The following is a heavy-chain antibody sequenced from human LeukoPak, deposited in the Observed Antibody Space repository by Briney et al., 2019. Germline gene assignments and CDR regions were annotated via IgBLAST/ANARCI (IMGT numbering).Heavy chain of an antibody. V-gene: IGHV1-8*02. D-gene: IGHD3-22*01. Sequence: ASVKVSCKASGYTFTSYDINWVRQATGQGLEWMGWMNPNSGNTGYAQKFQGRVTLTRDTSISTAYMELSSLRSGGTAVYYCARDERYDSSGYPFDYWGQGTLVTVSS. CDR1: GYTFTSYD. CDR2: MNPNSGNT. CDR3: ARDERYDSSGYPFDY. J-gene: IGHJ4*02.